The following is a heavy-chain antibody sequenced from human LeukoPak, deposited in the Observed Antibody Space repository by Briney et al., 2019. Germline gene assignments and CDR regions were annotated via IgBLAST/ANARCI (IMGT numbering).Heavy chain of an antibody. CDR3: ATGGRYSFGWSKETFDF. Sequence: ASVKVSCKTSGGAFNTYALSWIRQAPGQGLQWMGGIIPMFRTPSYAQKFQARVTITADEVTTTAYMELSSLRSDDTAMYYCATGGRYSFGWSKETFDFWGQGTLVTVSS. CDR1: GGAFNTYA. D-gene: IGHD5-18*01. J-gene: IGHJ4*02. CDR2: IIPMFRTP. V-gene: IGHV1-69*13.